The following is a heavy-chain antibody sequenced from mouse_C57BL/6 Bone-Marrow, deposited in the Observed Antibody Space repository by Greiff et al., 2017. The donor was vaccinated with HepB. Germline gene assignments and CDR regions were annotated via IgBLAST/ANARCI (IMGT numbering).Heavy chain of an antibody. D-gene: IGHD1-1*01. CDR3: ALLLLRMRGYFDV. CDR2: IYPGSGST. Sequence: QVHVKQPGAELVKPGASVKMSCKASGYTFTSYWITWVKQRPGQGLEWIGDIYPGSGSTNYNEKFKSKATLTVDTSSSTAYMQLSSLTSEDSAVYYCALLLLRMRGYFDVWGTGTTVTVSS. J-gene: IGHJ1*03. V-gene: IGHV1-55*01. CDR1: GYTFTSYW.